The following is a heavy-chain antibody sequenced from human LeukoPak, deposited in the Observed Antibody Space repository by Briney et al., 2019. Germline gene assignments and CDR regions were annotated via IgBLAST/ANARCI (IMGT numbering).Heavy chain of an antibody. Sequence: ASVKVSCKASGYTFTGYYMHWVRQAPGQGLEWMGIINPSGGSTSYAQKFQGRVTMTRDTSTSTVYMELSSLRSEDTAVYYCARGQLTYCDFWSGYSTFDYWGQGTLVTVSS. CDR1: GYTFTGYY. CDR3: ARGQLTYCDFWSGYSTFDY. CDR2: INPSGGST. V-gene: IGHV1-46*01. D-gene: IGHD3-3*01. J-gene: IGHJ4*02.